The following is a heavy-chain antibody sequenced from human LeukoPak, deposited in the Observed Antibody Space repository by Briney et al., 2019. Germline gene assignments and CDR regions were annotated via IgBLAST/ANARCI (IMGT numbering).Heavy chain of an antibody. Sequence: GGSLRLSCAASGFTFSSYSMNWVRQAPGNGLEWVSSISSSSSYIYYADSVKGRFTISRDNAKNSLYLQMNSLRAEDTAVYYCARVRAAAGAFDIWGQGTMVTVSS. CDR3: ARVRAAAGAFDI. CDR2: ISSSSSYI. D-gene: IGHD2-2*01. CDR1: GFTFSSYS. J-gene: IGHJ3*02. V-gene: IGHV3-21*01.